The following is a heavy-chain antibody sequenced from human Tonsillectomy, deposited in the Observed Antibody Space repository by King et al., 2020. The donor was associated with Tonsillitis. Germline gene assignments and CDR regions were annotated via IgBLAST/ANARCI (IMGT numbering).Heavy chain of an antibody. CDR3: ARSDCELLSLV. J-gene: IGHJ4*02. Sequence: QLQESGPGLVKPSETLSLTCTVSGGSINSYYWSWIRQPPGKGLEWIGYIYYSGSTNYNPSLKSRVTISLDTSKNQFSLNLSSVTAADTAVYYCARSDCELLSLVWGQGTLITVPS. V-gene: IGHV4-59*01. D-gene: IGHD1-26*01. CDR2: IYYSGST. CDR1: GGSINSYY.